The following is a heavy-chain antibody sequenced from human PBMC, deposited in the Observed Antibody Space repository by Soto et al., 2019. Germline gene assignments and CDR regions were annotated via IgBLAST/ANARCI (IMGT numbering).Heavy chain of an antibody. V-gene: IGHV4-34*01. J-gene: IGHJ6*02. CDR3: ARNRLVKDSSGSIYYYYCGMDV. D-gene: IGHD3-22*01. Sequence: SETLSLTCAVYGGSFSGYYWSWIRQPPGKGLEWIGEINHSGSTNYNPSLKSRVTISVDTSKNQFSLKLISVTAADTAVYYCARNRLVKDSSGSIYYYYCGMDVWVQGTTVTVSS. CDR2: INHSGST. CDR1: GGSFSGYY.